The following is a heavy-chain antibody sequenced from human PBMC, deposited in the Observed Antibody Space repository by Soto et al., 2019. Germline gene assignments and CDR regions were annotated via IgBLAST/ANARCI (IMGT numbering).Heavy chain of an antibody. CDR3: ARDDVEIALRCTFHWFDP. CDR2: INPNSGGT. D-gene: IGHD3-3*01. CDR1: GRTFTCYY. V-gene: IGHV1-2*02. Sequence: VSCKASGRTFTCYYMHWVRQAPGQGLEWMGWINPNSGGTNYAQKFQGRVTMTRDTSISTAYMELSRLRSDDTAVYACARDDVEIALRCTFHWFDPWGPGPLVTISS. J-gene: IGHJ5*02.